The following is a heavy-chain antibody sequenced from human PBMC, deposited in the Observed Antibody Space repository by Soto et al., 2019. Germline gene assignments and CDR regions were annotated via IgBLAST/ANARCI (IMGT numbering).Heavy chain of an antibody. CDR1: GGSISSGGYY. V-gene: IGHV4-31*03. D-gene: IGHD2-15*01. J-gene: IGHJ3*02. Sequence: SETLSLTCTVSGGSISSGGYYWSWIRQHPGKGLEWIGYIYYSGSTYYNPSLKSRVTISVDTSKNQFSLKLSSVTAADTAVYYCARYDPVLRVAFDIWGQGTMVTVSS. CDR3: ARYDPVLRVAFDI. CDR2: IYYSGST.